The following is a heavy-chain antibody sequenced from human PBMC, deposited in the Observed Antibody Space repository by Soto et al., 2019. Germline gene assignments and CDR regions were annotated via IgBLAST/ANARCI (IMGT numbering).Heavy chain of an antibody. Sequence: GGSLRLSCVASGFTFISSFMGWIRQAPGKGLEWVANINQDGGVTYYVDSVEGRFTISRDNTKDSLYLQMNSLRGEDTAIHYRARYYPGSGRYLFDYWRQGTLVTISS. CDR2: INQDGGVT. D-gene: IGHD6-25*01. V-gene: IGHV3-7*03. CDR1: GFTFISSF. CDR3: ARYYPGSGRYLFDY. J-gene: IGHJ4*02.